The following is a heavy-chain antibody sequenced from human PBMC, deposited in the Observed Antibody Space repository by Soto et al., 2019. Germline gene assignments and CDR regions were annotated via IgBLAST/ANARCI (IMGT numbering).Heavy chain of an antibody. CDR3: ATASRGYTFGFDS. CDR2: IVVGNGNT. CDR1: GFSLSTST. J-gene: IGHJ4*02. D-gene: IGHD3-16*01. Sequence: GASVKVSCKASGFSLSTSTVQWVRQSRGRRLEWIGWIVVGNGNTNFAQNLRQRVTFSRDMSTNTAYMDVNSLRSDDTAMYYCATASRGYTFGFDSWGQGSLVTVSS. V-gene: IGHV1-58*01.